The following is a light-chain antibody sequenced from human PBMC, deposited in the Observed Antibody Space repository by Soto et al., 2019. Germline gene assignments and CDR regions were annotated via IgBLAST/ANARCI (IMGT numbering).Light chain of an antibody. Sequence: DIQMTQSPPTLSASVGDRVTITCRASQSISGWLAWYQQKPGKAPKLLIYDASNLEGGVPSRFSGTGSGTEFTLTISSLQPEDFATYYCQQYNTYSQTLGQGTKVDIK. J-gene: IGKJ1*01. V-gene: IGKV1-5*01. CDR2: DAS. CDR3: QQYNTYSQT. CDR1: QSISGW.